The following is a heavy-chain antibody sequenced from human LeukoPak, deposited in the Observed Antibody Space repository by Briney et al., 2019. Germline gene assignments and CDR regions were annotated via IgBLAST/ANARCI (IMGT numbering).Heavy chain of an antibody. CDR2: INPDSGGS. CDR3: SRDLAYYYDVSGFYCDY. CDR1: GYTFTSYY. V-gene: IGHV1-2*02. Sequence: ASVKVSCKASGYTFTSYYMHWVRQAPGQGLEWMGWINPDSGGSKFAKKFQGRVTMTRDTSTSTDYMELSRLRSDDTAVYFCSRDLAYYYDVSGFYCDYWGQGTLVTVSS. J-gene: IGHJ4*02. D-gene: IGHD3-22*01.